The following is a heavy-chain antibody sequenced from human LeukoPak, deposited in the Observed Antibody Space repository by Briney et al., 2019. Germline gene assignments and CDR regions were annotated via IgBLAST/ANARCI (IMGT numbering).Heavy chain of an antibody. CDR1: GFTFSSYW. V-gene: IGHV3-74*01. CDR2: INTDGSST. J-gene: IGHJ4*02. Sequence: PGGSLRLSCVASGFTFSSYWMHWVRQPPGKGLVWVSHINTDGSSTYYADSVKGRLTISRDNAKNTLYLQMNSLRAEDTAVYYCARVGIAAVTYWGQGTLVTVSS. D-gene: IGHD6-13*01. CDR3: ARVGIAAVTY.